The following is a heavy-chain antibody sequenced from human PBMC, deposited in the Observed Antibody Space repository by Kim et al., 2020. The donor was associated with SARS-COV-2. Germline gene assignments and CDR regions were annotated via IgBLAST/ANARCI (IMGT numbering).Heavy chain of an antibody. V-gene: IGHV3-21*01. CDR2: ISSSSSYI. CDR1: GFTFSSYS. Sequence: GGSLRLSCVASGFTFSSYSMNWIRQAPGKGLEWVSSISSSSSYIYYADSVKGRFIISRDNAKKSLYLQMNSLRAEDTAAYYCATRPDYTFSVHWGQGTLVTVSS. J-gene: IGHJ1*01. CDR3: ATRPDYTFSVH. D-gene: IGHD4-4*01.